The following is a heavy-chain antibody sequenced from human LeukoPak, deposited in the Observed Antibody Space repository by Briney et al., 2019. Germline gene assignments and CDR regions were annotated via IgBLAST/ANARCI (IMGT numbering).Heavy chain of an antibody. V-gene: IGHV1-69*13. CDR2: IIPMFGVP. CDR1: GGTFSNYA. CDR3: VRGRVMRGTYYVAGQDALDV. D-gene: IGHD3-16*01. Sequence: ASAKVSCKASGGTFSNYAINWVRQAPGHGLEWMGEIIPMFGVPNYAQKFQGRVTLTADESTSTAYMELSSLRSEDTAVYYCVRGRVMRGTYYVAGQDALDVWGQGTMVTVSS. J-gene: IGHJ3*01.